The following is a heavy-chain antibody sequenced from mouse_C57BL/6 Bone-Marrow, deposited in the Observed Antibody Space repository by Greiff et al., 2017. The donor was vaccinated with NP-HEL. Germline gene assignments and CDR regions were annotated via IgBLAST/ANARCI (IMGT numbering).Heavy chain of an antibody. D-gene: IGHD2-3*01. CDR3: AREGWLLYFDY. CDR1: GISITTGNYR. CDR2: IYYSGTI. J-gene: IGHJ2*01. V-gene: IGHV3-5*01. Sequence: EVKLEESGPGLVKPSQTVFLTCTVTGISITTGNYRWSWIRQFPGNKLEWIGYIYYSGTITYNPTLTSRTTITRDTPKNQFFLEMNSLTAEDTATYYCAREGWLLYFDYWGQGTTLTVSS.